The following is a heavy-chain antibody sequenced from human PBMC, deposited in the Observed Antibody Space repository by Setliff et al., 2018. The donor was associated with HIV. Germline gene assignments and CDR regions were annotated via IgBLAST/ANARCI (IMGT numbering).Heavy chain of an antibody. Sequence: GASVKVSCKASGHTFTSYAMHWVRQAPGQRLEWMGWINAGNGNTKYSQKFQGRVTITRDTSASTAYMELSSLRSEDTAVYYCARDGGDTAMVSYYYYYYMDVWGKGTTVTVSS. D-gene: IGHD5-18*01. J-gene: IGHJ6*03. V-gene: IGHV1-3*01. CDR2: INAGNGNT. CDR3: ARDGGDTAMVSYYYYYYMDV. CDR1: GHTFTSYA.